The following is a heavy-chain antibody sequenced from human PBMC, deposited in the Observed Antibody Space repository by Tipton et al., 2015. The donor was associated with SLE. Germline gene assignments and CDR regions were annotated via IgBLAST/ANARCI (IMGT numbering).Heavy chain of an antibody. CDR3: AKGRPIASASMVQETDFDY. CDR1: GFTFSSYA. CDR2: ISGSGGST. V-gene: IGHV3-23*01. Sequence: SLRLSCEVSGFTFSSYAMSWVRQAPGKGLEWVSTISGSGGSTYYADSVKGRFTISRENSKNSLYMQMNSLRDEDTAVYYCAKGRPIASASMVQETDFDYWGQGTLVIVSS. D-gene: IGHD6-13*01. J-gene: IGHJ4*02.